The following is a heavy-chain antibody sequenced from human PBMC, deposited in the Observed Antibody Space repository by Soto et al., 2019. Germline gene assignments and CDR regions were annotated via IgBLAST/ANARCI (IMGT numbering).Heavy chain of an antibody. D-gene: IGHD2-15*01. CDR1: GFSFSSYG. V-gene: IGHV3-33*01. CDR2: IWYDGRNK. Sequence: QVQLVESGGGVVQPGGSLRLSCAGSGFSFSSYGMHWVRQAPGKGLEWVAVIWYDGRNKYYADSVKGRFTTSRDNSKNTLYLQMNSPGAEDTAVYYCARAGKLLQYYCMDVWGKGTTLTVAS. CDR3: ARAGKLLQYYCMDV. J-gene: IGHJ6*03.